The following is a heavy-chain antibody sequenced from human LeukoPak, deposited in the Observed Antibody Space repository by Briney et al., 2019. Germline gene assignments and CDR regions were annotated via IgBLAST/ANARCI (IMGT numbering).Heavy chain of an antibody. V-gene: IGHV3-21*04. CDR1: GFTFSSYS. D-gene: IGHD3-3*01. J-gene: IGHJ4*02. CDR3: ARDYDFWSGYSPGFDY. Sequence: GGSLRLSCAASGFTFSSYSMNWVRQAPGKGLEWVSSISSSSSYIYYADSVKGRFTISRDNAKNSLYLQMNSLRAEDTAVYYCARDYDFWSGYSPGFDYWGQGTLVTVSS. CDR2: ISSSSSYI.